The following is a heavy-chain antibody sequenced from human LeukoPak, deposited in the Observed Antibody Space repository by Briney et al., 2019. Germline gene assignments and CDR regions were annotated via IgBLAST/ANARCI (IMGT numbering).Heavy chain of an antibody. CDR2: IRYDGSNK. J-gene: IGHJ6*03. CDR1: GFTFSSYG. CDR3: ARVVESSSWPYYYYYMDV. V-gene: IGHV3-30*02. D-gene: IGHD6-13*01. Sequence: PGGSLRLSCAASGFTFSSYGMHWVRQAPGKGLEWVAFIRYDGSNKYYADSVKGRFTISRDNAKNSLYLQMNSLRAEDTALYHCARVVESSSWPYYYYYMDVWGKGTTVTVSS.